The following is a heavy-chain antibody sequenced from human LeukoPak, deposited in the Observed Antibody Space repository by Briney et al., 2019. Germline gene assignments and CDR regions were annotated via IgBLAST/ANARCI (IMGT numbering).Heavy chain of an antibody. V-gene: IGHV3-53*01. J-gene: IGHJ6*02. D-gene: IGHD3-3*01. CDR1: GFTVSSNY. CDR2: IYSGGGT. Sequence: PGGSLRLSCAASGFTVSSNYMSWVRQAPGKGLEWVSVIYSGGGTYYADSVKGRFTISRDNSKNTPYLQMNSLRAEDTAVYYCARVGTYYDFWSGYYAWDGMDVWGQGTTVTVSS. CDR3: ARVGTYYDFWSGYYAWDGMDV.